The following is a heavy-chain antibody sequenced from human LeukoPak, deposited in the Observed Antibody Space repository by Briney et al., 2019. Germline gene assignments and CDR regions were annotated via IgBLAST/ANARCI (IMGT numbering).Heavy chain of an antibody. Sequence: SGPTLVNPTQTLTLTCTFSGFSLSTSGVGVGWIRQPPGKALEWLALIYWNDDKRYSPSLKSRLTITKDTSKNQVVLTMTNMDPVDTATYYCAHATRYNWNPGYFDYWGQGTLVTVSS. CDR3: AHATRYNWNPGYFDY. CDR2: IYWNDDK. V-gene: IGHV2-5*01. J-gene: IGHJ4*02. D-gene: IGHD1-20*01. CDR1: GFSLSTSGVG.